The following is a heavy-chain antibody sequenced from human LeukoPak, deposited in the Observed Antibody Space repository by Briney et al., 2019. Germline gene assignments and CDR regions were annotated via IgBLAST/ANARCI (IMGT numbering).Heavy chain of an antibody. V-gene: IGHV4-38-2*01. Sequence: KPSEDLSPTCAGSGYSISSGYYWGWVRQPPGKGVGGIGSIYHSGSTYYNPSLKSRVTISVDTSKNQFSLKLSSVTAADTAVYYCARHESPGGATIHWGQGTLVTVSS. CDR1: GYSISSGYY. J-gene: IGHJ4*02. CDR2: IYHSGST. CDR3: ARHESPGGATIH. D-gene: IGHD1-26*01.